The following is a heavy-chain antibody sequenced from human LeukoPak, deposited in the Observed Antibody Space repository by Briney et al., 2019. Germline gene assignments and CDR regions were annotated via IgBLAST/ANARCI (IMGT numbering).Heavy chain of an antibody. V-gene: IGHV4-4*07. Sequence: SETLSLTCTVSGGSISSYYWSWIRQPAGKGLEWIGRIYTSGSTNYNPSLKSRVTMSVDTSKNQFSLKLSSVTAADTAVYYCARDPPRLRYGSGEVYWGQGTLVTVSS. J-gene: IGHJ4*02. CDR2: IYTSGST. D-gene: IGHD3-10*01. CDR3: ARDPPRLRYGSGEVY. CDR1: GGSISSYY.